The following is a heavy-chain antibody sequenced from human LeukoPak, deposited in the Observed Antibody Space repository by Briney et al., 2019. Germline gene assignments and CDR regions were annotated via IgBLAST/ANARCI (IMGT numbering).Heavy chain of an antibody. CDR2: IYHSGST. D-gene: IGHD5-12*01. CDR1: GYSILSGYS. J-gene: IGHJ4*02. Sequence: SETLSLTCAVSGYSILSGYSWGWIRQPSRNGLEWIGTIYHSGSTYYNPSFKSRDTISVDTSKNQSSLKLSSVTAADTAVYFCAKSGYDYPPYFDYWGQGTLVTVSS. CDR3: AKSGYDYPPYFDY. V-gene: IGHV4-38-2*01.